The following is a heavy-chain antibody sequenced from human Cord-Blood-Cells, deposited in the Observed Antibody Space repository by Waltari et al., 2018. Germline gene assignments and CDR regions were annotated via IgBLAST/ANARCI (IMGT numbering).Heavy chain of an antibody. D-gene: IGHD2-2*01. V-gene: IGHV4-38-2*02. J-gene: IGHJ5*02. CDR3: ARDLVGGYCSSTSCSEGP. CDR1: GYSISSGYY. CDR2: IYHSGST. Sequence: QVQLQESGPGLVKPSETLSLTCTVSGYSISSGYYWGWIRQPPGKGLEWIGSIYHSGSTDYNPPLKSRVTISVDTSKNQFSLKLSSVTAADTAVYYCARDLVGGYCSSTSCSEGPWGQGTLVTVSS.